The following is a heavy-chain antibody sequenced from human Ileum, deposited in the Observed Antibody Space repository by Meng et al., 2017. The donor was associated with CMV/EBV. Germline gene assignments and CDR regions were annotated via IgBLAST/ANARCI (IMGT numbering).Heavy chain of an antibody. CDR2: INHSGST. CDR1: GGSFSGYY. D-gene: IGHD6-19*01. V-gene: IGHV4-34*01. CDR3: ARGPGIAVAADPLDYYYYGMDV. J-gene: IGHJ6*02. Sequence: SETLSLTCAVYGGSFSGYYWSWIRQPPGKGLEWIGEINHSGSTNYNPSLKSRVTISVDTSKNQFSLKLGSVTAADTAVYYCARGPGIAVAADPLDYYYYGMDVWGQGTTVTVSS.